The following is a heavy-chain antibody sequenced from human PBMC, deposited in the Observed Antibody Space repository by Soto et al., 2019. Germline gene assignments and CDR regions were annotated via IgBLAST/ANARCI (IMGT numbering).Heavy chain of an antibody. CDR1: GYTFSSYG. J-gene: IGHJ6*02. Sequence: GASVKVSCKASGYTFSSYGISWVRQAPGQGLEWMGWVSTQYGTTYYAQKFQGRVTITADESTSTAYMELSSLRSEDTAVYYCARDSYCYGVNYYYYGMDVWGQGTTVTVSS. D-gene: IGHD5-18*01. CDR2: VSTQYGTT. V-gene: IGHV1-18*01. CDR3: ARDSYCYGVNYYYYGMDV.